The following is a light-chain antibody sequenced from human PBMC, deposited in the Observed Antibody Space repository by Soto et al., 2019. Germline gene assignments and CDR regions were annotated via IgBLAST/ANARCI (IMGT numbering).Light chain of an antibody. J-gene: IGKJ3*01. CDR2: GTS. CDR3: QQYGSSPL. CDR1: QSLSSSY. V-gene: IGKV3-20*01. Sequence: EIVLTQSPGTLSLSPGERATLSCRASQSLSSSYLAWYQQQPGQAPRLLIYGTSIRDTGIPDRFSGSGSGADFTLTISRLEPEDFAVYYCQQYGSSPLFGPGTKVDI.